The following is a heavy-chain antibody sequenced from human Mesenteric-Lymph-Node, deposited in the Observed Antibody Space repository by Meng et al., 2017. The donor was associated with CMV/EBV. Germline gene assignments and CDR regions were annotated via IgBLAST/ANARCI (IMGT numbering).Heavy chain of an antibody. J-gene: IGHJ6*02. CDR3: ARDFWSGYYNYYGMDV. CDR2: IYSGGST. CDR1: GLTVSSNY. D-gene: IGHD3-3*01. Sequence: GGSLRLSCAASGLTVSSNYMSWVRQAPGKGLEWVSVIYSGGSTYYADSVKGRFTISRDNSKNTLYLQMNSLRAEDTAVYYCARDFWSGYYNYYGMDVWGQGTTVTVSS. V-gene: IGHV3-53*01.